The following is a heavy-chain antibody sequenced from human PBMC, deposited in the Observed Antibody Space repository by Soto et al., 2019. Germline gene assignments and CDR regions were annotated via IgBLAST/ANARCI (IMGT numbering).Heavy chain of an antibody. Sequence: ASETLSLTCTVSGGSVSSGSYYWSWIRQPPGKGLEWIGYIYYSGSTNYNPSLKSRVTISVDTSKNQFSLKLSSVTAADTAVYYCTKCSSTSFNYYYGMDVWGQGTTVTVSS. J-gene: IGHJ6*02. D-gene: IGHD2-2*01. CDR3: TKCSSTSFNYYYGMDV. V-gene: IGHV4-61*01. CDR1: GGSVSSGSYY. CDR2: IYYSGST.